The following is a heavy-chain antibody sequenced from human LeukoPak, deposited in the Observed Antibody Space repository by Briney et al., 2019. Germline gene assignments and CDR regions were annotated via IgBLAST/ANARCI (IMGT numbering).Heavy chain of an antibody. D-gene: IGHD4-23*01. J-gene: IGHJ3*02. CDR3: AREMTTVVLDAFDI. CDR1: GFTFSNCG. CDR2: IWYDGSNK. V-gene: IGHV3-33*01. Sequence: PGGSLRLSCAASGFTFSNCGMHWVRQAPGKGLEWVAVIWYDGSNKYYADSVKGRFTISRDNSKNTLYLQMNSLRAEDTAVYYCAREMTTVVLDAFDIWGQGTMVTVSS.